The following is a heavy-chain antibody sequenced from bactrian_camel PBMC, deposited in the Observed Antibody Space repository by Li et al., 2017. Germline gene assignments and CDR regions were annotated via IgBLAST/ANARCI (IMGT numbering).Heavy chain of an antibody. V-gene: IGHV3S40*01. J-gene: IGHJ4*01. CDR2: IGSASATT. CDR1: GKDYSNLC. D-gene: IGHD3*01. Sequence: DVQLVESGGGSVQAGGSLRLSYAASGKDYSNLCMGWFRQAPGKGLEWVSTIGSASATTYYSDSVKGRFSISRDNAKDTLYLQMNSLKIEDTAVYYCALGSSRQATMTARGKGTQVTVS.